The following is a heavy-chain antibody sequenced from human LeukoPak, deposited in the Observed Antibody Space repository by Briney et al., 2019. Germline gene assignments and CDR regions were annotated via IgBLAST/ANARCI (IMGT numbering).Heavy chain of an antibody. CDR2: ISAYNGNT. V-gene: IGHV1-18*01. CDR1: GYTFSSYG. Sequence: ASVKVSCKASGYTFSSYGISWVRQAPGQGLEWMGWISAYNGNTNYAQKLQGRVTMTTDTSTSTAYMELRSLRSDDTAVYYCARVRAVAGRAVGSWFDPWGQGTLVTVSS. J-gene: IGHJ5*02. CDR3: ARVRAVAGRAVGSWFDP. D-gene: IGHD6-19*01.